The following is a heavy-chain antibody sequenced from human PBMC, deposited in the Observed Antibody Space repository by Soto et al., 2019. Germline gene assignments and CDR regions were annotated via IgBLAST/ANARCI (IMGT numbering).Heavy chain of an antibody. CDR3: ARVEAPLIHSDHYYYGMDV. D-gene: IGHD5-18*01. V-gene: IGHV3-33*01. J-gene: IGHJ6*02. CDR1: GFSFSTYG. Sequence: QVQLVESGGGVVRPGRSLRLACEASGFSFSTYGMHWVRQAPGKGLQWVAGIWYDGTNTYYADSVKGRFTISRDNSKETLYMEMNNLRAEDTAVYYCARVEAPLIHSDHYYYGMDVWGQGTTVTVSS. CDR2: IWYDGTNT.